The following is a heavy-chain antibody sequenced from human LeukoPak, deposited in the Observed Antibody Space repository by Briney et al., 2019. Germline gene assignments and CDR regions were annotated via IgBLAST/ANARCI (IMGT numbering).Heavy chain of an antibody. J-gene: IGHJ6*03. CDR2: IYSGGST. V-gene: IGHV3-66*01. CDR1: GFAVSSNF. D-gene: IGHD5-18*01. CDR3: ASLVDTPSFGHMDV. Sequence: GGSLRLSCAASGFAVSSNFMNWVRQAAGKGLEWVSVIYSGGSTNYADSVKGRFTISRDISKNTLYLQMNSLRDEDTAVYYCASLVDTPSFGHMDVWGKGTTVTISS.